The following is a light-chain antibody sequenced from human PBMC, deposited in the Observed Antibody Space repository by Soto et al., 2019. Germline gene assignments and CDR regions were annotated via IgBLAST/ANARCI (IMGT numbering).Light chain of an antibody. J-gene: IGKJ4*01. CDR2: TAS. Sequence: GDRVTITCRASQSISTWLVWYQQKPGKAPKLLIYTASNLESGVPSRFSGSGSGTEFTLTISSLQPDDFATYYCQQYDSYSGLTFGGGTKVEIK. CDR3: QQYDSYSGLT. CDR1: QSISTW. V-gene: IGKV1-5*03.